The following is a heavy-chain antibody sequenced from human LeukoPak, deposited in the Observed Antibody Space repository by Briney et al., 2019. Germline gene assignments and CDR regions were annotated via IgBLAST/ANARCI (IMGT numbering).Heavy chain of an antibody. CDR3: ARLRGGSGYVWGSYRHFDY. D-gene: IGHD3-16*02. Sequence: PSETLSLTCTVSGGSISNYYWSWIRQSPVKGLEWIGFIYYSGSTNYNPSLKSRVTISVDTSKNQFSLKLSSVTAADTAVYYCARLRGGSGYVWGSYRHFDYWGQGTLVTVSS. CDR1: GGSISNYY. V-gene: IGHV4-59*12. J-gene: IGHJ4*02. CDR2: IYYSGST.